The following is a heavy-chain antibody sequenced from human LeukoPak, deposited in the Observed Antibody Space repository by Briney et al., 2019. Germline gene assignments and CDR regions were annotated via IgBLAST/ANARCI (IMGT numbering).Heavy chain of an antibody. D-gene: IGHD3-22*01. Sequence: SETLSLTCTVSGGSISSGSYYWSWIRQPAGKGLEWIGRIYTSGSTNYNPSLKSRVTISVDTSKNQFSLKLSSVTAADTAVYYCARADDSSGYYYSCWGQGTLVTVSS. CDR2: IYTSGST. CDR1: GGSISSGSYY. CDR3: ARADDSSGYYYSC. J-gene: IGHJ4*02. V-gene: IGHV4-61*02.